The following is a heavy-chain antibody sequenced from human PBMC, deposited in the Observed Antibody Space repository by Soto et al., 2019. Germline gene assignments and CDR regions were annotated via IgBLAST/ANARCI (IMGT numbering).Heavy chain of an antibody. Sequence: QVQLVQSGAEVKKPGSSVKVSCKASGGTFSSYTISWVRQAPGQGLEWMGRIIPILGIANYAQKFQGRVTITADKPTSTAYMEVSSMRSEDTAVYYCARPTYSCSWIGDWYFDLWGRGTLVTVSS. J-gene: IGHJ2*01. D-gene: IGHD6-13*01. V-gene: IGHV1-69*02. CDR3: ARPTYSCSWIGDWYFDL. CDR2: IIPILGIA. CDR1: GGTFSSYT.